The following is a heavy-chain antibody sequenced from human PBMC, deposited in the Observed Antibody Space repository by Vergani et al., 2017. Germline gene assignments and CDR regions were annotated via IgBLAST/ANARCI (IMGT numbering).Heavy chain of an antibody. CDR1: GASITSGSFY. D-gene: IGHD3-9*01. J-gene: IGHJ6*03. CDR2: IHASGTK. V-gene: IGHV4-61*02. CDR3: ARVVIIKYYYMDV. Sequence: QVHLNEAGPGLVKPSQTLSLTCTVSGASITSGSFYWSWIRQPAGKGLEWIGRIHASGTKNYNPSLRSRVTLSVDTSKNQLSLKMISMTAADTAVYYCARVVIIKYYYMDVWGKGTTVTVSS.